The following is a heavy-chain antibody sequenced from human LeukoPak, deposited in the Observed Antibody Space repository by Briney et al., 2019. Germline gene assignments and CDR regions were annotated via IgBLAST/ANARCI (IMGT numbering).Heavy chain of an antibody. D-gene: IGHD3-22*01. CDR3: ASRTYTYDSSGYYRRNYYFDY. V-gene: IGHV1-69*06. J-gene: IGHJ4*02. Sequence: GASVKVSCKASGGTFSSYAISWVRQAPGQGLEWMGGIIPIFGTANYAQKFQGRVTITADKSTSTAYMELSSLRSVDTAVYYCASRTYTYDSSGYYRRNYYFDYWGQGTLVTVSS. CDR2: IIPIFGTA. CDR1: GGTFSSYA.